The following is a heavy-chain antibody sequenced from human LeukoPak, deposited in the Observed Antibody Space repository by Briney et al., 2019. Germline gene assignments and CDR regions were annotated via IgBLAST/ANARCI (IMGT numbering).Heavy chain of an antibody. D-gene: IGHD3-10*01. CDR1: GGTFSSHA. CDR3: ARDRVEFGELHHDFDY. CDR2: IIPIFGTA. V-gene: IGHV1-69*13. J-gene: IGHJ4*02. Sequence: PGASVKVSCKASGGTFSSHAISWVRQAPGQGLEWMGGIIPIFGTANYAQKFQGRVTITADESTSTAYMELSSLRSEDTAVYYCARDRVEFGELHHDFDYWGQGTLVTVSS.